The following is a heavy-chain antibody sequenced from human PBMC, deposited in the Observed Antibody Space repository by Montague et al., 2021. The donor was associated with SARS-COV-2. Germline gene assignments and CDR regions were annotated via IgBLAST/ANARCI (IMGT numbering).Heavy chain of an antibody. CDR1: GGSFNSGAYF. D-gene: IGHD2-15*01. Sequence: TLSLTCTVSGGSFNSGAYFWSWIRQHPEKGLEWIANIYYSGNTYYNPSLKSRVALSVDTSKKQFSLNLTSVTAADTATYYCARGVIAAPGYFDYWGQGTLVTVSS. J-gene: IGHJ4*02. V-gene: IGHV4-31*03. CDR2: IYYSGNT. CDR3: ARGVIAAPGYFDY.